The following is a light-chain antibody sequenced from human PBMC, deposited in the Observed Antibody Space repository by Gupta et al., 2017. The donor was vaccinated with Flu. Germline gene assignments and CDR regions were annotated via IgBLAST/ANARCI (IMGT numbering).Light chain of an antibody. J-gene: IGKJ1*01. Sequence: VTLGQPASISCRSSEGLVYSDGHIYLHWFQERPGQSPRRLIYEVSHRESGVPDRFSGNGSGTDFTLKISRVEAEDVGVYYCMQGSRWPWAFGQGTKVEIK. CDR2: EVS. CDR1: EGLVYSDGHIY. CDR3: MQGSRWPWA. V-gene: IGKV2-30*01.